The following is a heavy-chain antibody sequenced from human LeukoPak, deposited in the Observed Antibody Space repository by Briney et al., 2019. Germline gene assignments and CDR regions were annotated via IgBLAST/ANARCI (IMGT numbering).Heavy chain of an antibody. CDR2: IYYSGST. CDR1: GGSISSYY. CDR3: ARAGYSYGLGAFDI. V-gene: IGHV4-59*01. D-gene: IGHD5-18*01. Sequence: SETLSLTCTVSGGSISSYYWSWIRQPPGKGLEWIGYIYYSGSTNYNPSLTSRVTISVDTSKNQFSLKLSSVTAADTAVYYCARAGYSYGLGAFDIWGQGTMVTVSS. J-gene: IGHJ3*02.